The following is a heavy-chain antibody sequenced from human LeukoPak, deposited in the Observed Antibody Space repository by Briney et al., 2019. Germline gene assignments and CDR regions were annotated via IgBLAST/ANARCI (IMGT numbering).Heavy chain of an antibody. CDR1: GGSISSYY. D-gene: IGHD3-22*01. J-gene: IGHJ4*02. V-gene: IGHV4-59*12. CDR3: ARRITMIANFDY. CDR2: IYYSGST. Sequence: SETLSLTCTVSGGSISSYYWSWIRQPPGKGLEWVGYIYYSGSTNYNPSLKSRVTISVDTSKNQFSLKLSSVTAADTAVYYCARRITMIANFDYWGQGTLVTVSS.